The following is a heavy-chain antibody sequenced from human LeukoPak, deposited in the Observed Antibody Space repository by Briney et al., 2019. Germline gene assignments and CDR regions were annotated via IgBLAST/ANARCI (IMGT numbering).Heavy chain of an antibody. J-gene: IGHJ6*02. V-gene: IGHV4-59*08. CDR3: AKGGPNTVTTNYYYGMDV. D-gene: IGHD4-11*01. Sequence: SETLSLTCTVSGGSISSYYWSWIRQPPGKGLEWIGYIYYSGSTNYNPSLKSRVTISVDTSKNQFSLKLSSVTAADTAVYYCAKGGPNTVTTNYYYGMDVWGQGTTVTVSS. CDR2: IYYSGST. CDR1: GGSISSYY.